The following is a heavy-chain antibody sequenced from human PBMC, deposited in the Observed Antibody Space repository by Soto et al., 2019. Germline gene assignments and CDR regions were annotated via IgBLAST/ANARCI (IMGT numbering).Heavy chain of an antibody. D-gene: IGHD6-13*01. CDR3: ASIAY. V-gene: IGHV3-64*01. CDR2: ISSNGGST. J-gene: IGHJ4*01. CDR1: GFTFSSYA. Sequence: EVQLVESGGGLVQPGGSLRLSCAASGFTFSSYAMHWVRQAPGKGLEYVSAISSNGGSTYYANSVKGRFTISRDNSKNTTNLQMGSLRAEDWAVYYCASIAYWGHGTLVTVSS.